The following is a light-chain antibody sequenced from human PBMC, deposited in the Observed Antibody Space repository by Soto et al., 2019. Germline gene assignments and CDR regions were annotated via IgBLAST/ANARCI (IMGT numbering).Light chain of an antibody. Sequence: QSVLTQPPSVSAAPGQKVTISCSGSRSNMGNNYVFWYQQLPGTAPKLLIYDNDKRPSGIPDRFSGSKSGTSATLGITGLQTEDEADYYCATWDRSLSFGVFGGGTKLTVL. V-gene: IGLV1-51*01. J-gene: IGLJ2*01. CDR1: RSNMGNNY. CDR3: ATWDRSLSFGV. CDR2: DND.